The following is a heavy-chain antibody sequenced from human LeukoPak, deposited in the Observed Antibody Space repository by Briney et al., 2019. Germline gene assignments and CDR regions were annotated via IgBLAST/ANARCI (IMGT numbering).Heavy chain of an antibody. CDR2: IHSGGGT. CDR1: GFTVSSKY. V-gene: IGHV3-53*01. J-gene: IGHJ4*02. CDR3: ARGRYYGSGS. Sequence: PGGSLRLSCAASGFTVSSKYMSWVRQAPGKGLEWVSVIHSGGGTNYADSVKGRFTISRDNSKNTLYLQMNSLRGEDTAVYYCARGRYYGSGSWGQGTLVTVSS. D-gene: IGHD3-10*01.